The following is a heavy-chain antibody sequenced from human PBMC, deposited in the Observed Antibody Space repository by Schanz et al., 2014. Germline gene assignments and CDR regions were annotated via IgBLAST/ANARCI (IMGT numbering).Heavy chain of an antibody. CDR3: ARQGDVYRLDY. Sequence: QVQLQESGPGLVKPSETLSLTCTVSGASISFYDWNWIRQSPGKGLEWIGYIYHSGSPIYNPSLQSRLPITIDTPKTHFSLKMESVTAADTAMYFCARQGDVYRLDYWGQGTLVTVTS. CDR2: IYHSGSP. V-gene: IGHV4-59*08. CDR1: GASISFYD. J-gene: IGHJ4*02. D-gene: IGHD1-26*01.